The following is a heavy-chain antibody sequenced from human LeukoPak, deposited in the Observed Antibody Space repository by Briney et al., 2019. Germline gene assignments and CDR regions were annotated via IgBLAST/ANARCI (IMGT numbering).Heavy chain of an antibody. Sequence: GGSLRLSCAASGFTFSSYAMHWVRQAPGKRLEWVAVISYDGSNKYYADSVKGRFTISRDNSKNTLYLQMNSLRAEDTAVYYCASGRMQLWLFTQQQDFDYWGQGTLVTVSS. V-gene: IGHV3-30-3*01. CDR2: ISYDGSNK. CDR1: GFTFSSYA. D-gene: IGHD5-18*01. J-gene: IGHJ4*02. CDR3: ASGRMQLWLFTQQQDFDY.